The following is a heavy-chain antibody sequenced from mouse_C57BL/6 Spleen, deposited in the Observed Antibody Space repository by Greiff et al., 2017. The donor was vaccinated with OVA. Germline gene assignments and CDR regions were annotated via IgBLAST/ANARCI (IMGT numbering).Heavy chain of an antibody. CDR1: GYAFSSYW. Sequence: VKLQESGAELVKPGASVKISCKASGYAFSSYWMNWVKQRPGKGLEWIGQIYPGDGDTNYNGKFKGKATLTADKSSSTAYMQLSSLTSEDSAVYFCARSLAATGFDYWGQGTTLTVSS. V-gene: IGHV1-80*01. CDR2: IYPGDGDT. J-gene: IGHJ2*01. CDR3: ARSLAATGFDY. D-gene: IGHD1-2*01.